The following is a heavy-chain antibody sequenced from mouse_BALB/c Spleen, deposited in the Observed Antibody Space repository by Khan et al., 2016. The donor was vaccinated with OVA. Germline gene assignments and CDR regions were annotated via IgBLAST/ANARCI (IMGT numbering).Heavy chain of an antibody. Sequence: EVQLQQSGTVLARPGTSVKMSCKASGYTFTSYWMHWVKQRPGQGLEWIGAIYPGNSDTSYNQKFKSKAKLTAVTSTSTAYMELSSLTNEDSAVYYCTRFGYLFAYWGQGTLVTVSA. V-gene: IGHV1-5*01. CDR1: GYTFTSYW. D-gene: IGHD2-2*01. J-gene: IGHJ3*01. CDR3: TRFGYLFAY. CDR2: IYPGNSDT.